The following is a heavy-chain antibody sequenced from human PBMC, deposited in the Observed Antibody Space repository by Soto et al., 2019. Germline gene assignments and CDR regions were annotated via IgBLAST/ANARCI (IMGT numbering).Heavy chain of an antibody. CDR2: ISAYNGNT. D-gene: IGHD3-22*01. Sequence: ASVKVSCKASGYTFTSYGISWVRQAPGQGLEWMGWISAYNGNTNYAQKLQGRVTMTTDTSTSTAYMELRSLRSDDTAVYYCVLGVITTGAFDIWCQGTLVTVSS. CDR3: VLGVITTGAFDI. V-gene: IGHV1-18*01. J-gene: IGHJ3*02. CDR1: GYTFTSYG.